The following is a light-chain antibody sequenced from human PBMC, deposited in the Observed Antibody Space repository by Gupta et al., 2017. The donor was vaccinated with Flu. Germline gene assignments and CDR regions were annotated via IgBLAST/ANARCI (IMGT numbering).Light chain of an antibody. CDR3: TNWSTGIVV. J-gene: IGLJ3*02. V-gene: IGLV4-69*01. CDR1: SGHSTSA. CDR2: LISEGSN. Sequence: QVVLTQSPSASPSLGASLKLTCTLSSGHSTSAIAWHQPQPEKGARSLMNLISEGSNRKGDGIPDRFCGTSCGAARQINIWSQQAEEEADYCCTNWSTGIVVFGGGTKLTVL.